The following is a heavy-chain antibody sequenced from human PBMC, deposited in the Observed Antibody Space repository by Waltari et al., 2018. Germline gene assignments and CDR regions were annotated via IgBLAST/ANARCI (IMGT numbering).Heavy chain of an antibody. V-gene: IGHV4-34*01. CDR1: GGSFSGSS. CDR3: ARGSSQRRSPNWGSYRQSPPSYFDY. J-gene: IGHJ4*02. CDR2: INHRGST. Sequence: QLKLQQGGAGLLKPSETLSPTCAVYGGSFSGSSWSWIRRPPGKGLEWIGEINHRGSTNYNPSLKSRVTISVDTSKNQFSLKLSSVTAADTAVYYCARGSSQRRSPNWGSYRQSPPSYFDYWGQGTLVTVSS. D-gene: IGHD3-16*02.